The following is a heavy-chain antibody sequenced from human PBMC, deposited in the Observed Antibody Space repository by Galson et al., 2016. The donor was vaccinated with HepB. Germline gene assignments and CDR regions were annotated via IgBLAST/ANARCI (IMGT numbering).Heavy chain of an antibody. V-gene: IGHV3-53*01. D-gene: IGHD3-10*01. CDR2: IYSGGTT. Sequence: SLRLSCAASGLNVTSDYLHWVRQAPGKGLGWISVIYSGGTTFYADSVKGRFTISRDISKNTIYLQMSSLRAEDTALYFCARGSYSRGHDWGRGTLVTVSS. J-gene: IGHJ4*02. CDR3: ARGSYSRGHD. CDR1: GLNVTSDY.